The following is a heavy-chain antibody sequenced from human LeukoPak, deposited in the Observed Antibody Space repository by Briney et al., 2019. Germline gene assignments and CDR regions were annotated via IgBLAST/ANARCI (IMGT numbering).Heavy chain of an antibody. CDR2: INHSGST. V-gene: IGHV4-34*01. Sequence: SETLSLTCAVYGGSFSDYYWSWIRQPPGKGLEWIGEINHSGSTNYNPSLKSRVTISVDTSKNQFSLKLSSVTAADTAVYYCARAAGIAAAGRAFFFEYWGQGNLVTVS. CDR3: ARAAGIAAAGRAFFFEY. J-gene: IGHJ4*02. CDR1: GGSFSDYY. D-gene: IGHD6-13*01.